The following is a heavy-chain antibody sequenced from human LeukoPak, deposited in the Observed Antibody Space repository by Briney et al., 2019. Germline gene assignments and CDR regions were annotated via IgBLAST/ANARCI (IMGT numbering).Heavy chain of an antibody. V-gene: IGHV4-34*01. Sequence: PSETLSLTCAAYGGSFSGYYWSWIRQPPGKGLEWIGEINHSGSTNYNPSLKSRVTISVDTSKNQFSLKLSSVTAADTAVYYCARDAARGSGYYYVSFFGYWGQGTLVTVSS. CDR1: GGSFSGYY. CDR3: ARDAARGSGYYYVSFFGY. CDR2: INHSGST. D-gene: IGHD3-22*01. J-gene: IGHJ4*02.